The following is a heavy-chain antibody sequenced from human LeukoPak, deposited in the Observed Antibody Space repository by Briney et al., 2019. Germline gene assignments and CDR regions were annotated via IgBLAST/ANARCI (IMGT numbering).Heavy chain of an antibody. J-gene: IGHJ4*02. Sequence: ASVKVSCKASGYTFTGYYMHWVRQAPGQGLEWMGWINPNSGGTNYAQKFQGRVTMTRDTSISTAYMELSRLRSDDTAVYYCAKGSDYYDSSGYSWGQGTLVTVSS. V-gene: IGHV1-2*02. CDR2: INPNSGGT. CDR1: GYTFTGYY. D-gene: IGHD3-22*01. CDR3: AKGSDYYDSSGYS.